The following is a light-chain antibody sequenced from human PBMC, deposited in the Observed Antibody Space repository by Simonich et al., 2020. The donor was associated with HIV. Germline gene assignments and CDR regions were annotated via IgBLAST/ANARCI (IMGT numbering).Light chain of an antibody. CDR1: SSYVGGYNY. Sequence: QSALTQPRSVSGSPGQSVTISCTGTSSYVGGYNYVSWYQQHPGKAPKFMIYDVIKRPSGVPVRFSGSKSGNTASLTISGLQAEDEADYYCFSYAGGYWVFGGGTKLTVL. CDR2: DVI. V-gene: IGLV2-11*01. J-gene: IGLJ3*02. CDR3: FSYAGGYWV.